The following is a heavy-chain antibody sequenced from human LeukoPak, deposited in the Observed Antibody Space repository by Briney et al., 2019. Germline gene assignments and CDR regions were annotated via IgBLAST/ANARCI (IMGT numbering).Heavy chain of an antibody. V-gene: IGHV4-39*07. J-gene: IGHJ4*02. Sequence: SETLSLTCTVSGGSISSSSYYWGWIRQPPGKGLEWIGSIYYSGSTYYNPSLKSRVTISVDTSKNQFSLKLSSVTAADTAVYYCARTGASARLYSSSWYKGPVAGTSYFDYWGQGTLVTVSS. CDR3: ARTGASARLYSSSWYKGPVAGTSYFDY. CDR1: GGSISSSSYY. D-gene: IGHD6-13*01. CDR2: IYYSGST.